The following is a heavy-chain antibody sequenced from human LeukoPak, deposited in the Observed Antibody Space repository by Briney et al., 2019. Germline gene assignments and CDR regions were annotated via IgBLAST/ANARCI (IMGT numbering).Heavy chain of an antibody. CDR1: GGSISSSSYY. D-gene: IGHD3-22*01. CDR3: ASTVSSHIVVDY. Sequence: SETLSLTCTVSGGSISSSSYYWGWIRQPPGKGLEWIGSIYYSGSTNYNPSLKSRVTISVDTSKNQFSLKLSSVTAADTAVYYCASTVSSHIVVDYWGQGTLVTVSS. J-gene: IGHJ4*02. V-gene: IGHV4-39*07. CDR2: IYYSGST.